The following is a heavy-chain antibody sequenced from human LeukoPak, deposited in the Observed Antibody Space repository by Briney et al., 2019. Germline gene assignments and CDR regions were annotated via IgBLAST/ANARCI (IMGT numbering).Heavy chain of an antibody. CDR2: IKQDGSEK. CDR3: ARDYDILTGYYDY. V-gene: IGHV3-7*01. J-gene: IGHJ4*02. CDR1: GFTFSSYW. D-gene: IGHD3-9*01. Sequence: GGSLRLSCAASGFTFSSYWMSWVRQAPGKGLEWVANIKQDGSEKYYVDSVKGRFTISRDNAKNSMYLQMNSLRAEDTAVYYCARDYDILTGYYDYWGQGTLVTVSS.